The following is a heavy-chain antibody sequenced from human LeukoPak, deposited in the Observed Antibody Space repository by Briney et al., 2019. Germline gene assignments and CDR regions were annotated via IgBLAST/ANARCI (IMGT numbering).Heavy chain of an antibody. CDR1: GFTFTDYW. Sequence: GGSLRLSCAASGFTFTDYWMHWVRQRPGEGLVWVSHISTDGGRTNYADSVKGRLTTSRDNTKNTVYLQMSSLRAEDAAVYYCSPGFAFDVWGQGTMVTVSS. J-gene: IGHJ3*01. D-gene: IGHD2-15*01. V-gene: IGHV3-74*01. CDR3: SPGFAFDV. CDR2: ISTDGGRT.